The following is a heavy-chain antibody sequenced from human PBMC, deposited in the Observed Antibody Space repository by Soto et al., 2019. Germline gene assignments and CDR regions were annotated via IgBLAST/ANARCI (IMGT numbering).Heavy chain of an antibody. J-gene: IGHJ4*02. D-gene: IGHD4-17*01. Sequence: SETLSLTCTVSGGSISGYFWSWIRQPPGKGLEWIGYIYYSGSTNYNPSLKSRVTISVDKSKNHFSLKLSSVTAADTAVYYCARSEATVLDYWGQGTLVTVSS. CDR3: ARSEATVLDY. CDR2: IYYSGST. CDR1: GGSISGYF. V-gene: IGHV4-59*12.